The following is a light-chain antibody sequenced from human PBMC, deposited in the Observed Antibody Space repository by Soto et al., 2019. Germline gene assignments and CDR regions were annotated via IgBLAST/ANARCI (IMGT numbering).Light chain of an antibody. Sequence: DVQMTQSPSTLSASVGDRVTITCRASQSINNLLAWYQQKPGKAPKFLIYDVSTLESGVPSRFSGSGSGTEFTLTISSLQPDDFATYFCQQYNFYPWTFGQGTKVDIK. V-gene: IGKV1-5*01. J-gene: IGKJ1*01. CDR2: DVS. CDR1: QSINNL. CDR3: QQYNFYPWT.